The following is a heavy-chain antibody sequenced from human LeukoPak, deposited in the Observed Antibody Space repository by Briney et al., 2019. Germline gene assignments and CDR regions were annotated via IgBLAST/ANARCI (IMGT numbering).Heavy chain of an antibody. CDR3: ARDNSVEETAWWFDP. Sequence: ASVKVSCKASGYTFTSYYMHWVRQAPGQGLEWMGIINPSGGSTSYAQKFQGRVTMTRDMSTSTDYMELSSLRSEDTGVYYCARDNSVEETAWWFDPWGQGTLVTVSS. CDR1: GYTFTSYY. D-gene: IGHD2-21*02. J-gene: IGHJ5*02. CDR2: INPSGGST. V-gene: IGHV1-46*01.